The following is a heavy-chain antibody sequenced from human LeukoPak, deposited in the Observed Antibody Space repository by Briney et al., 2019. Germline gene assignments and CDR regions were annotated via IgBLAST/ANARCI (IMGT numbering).Heavy chain of an antibody. D-gene: IGHD6-19*01. J-gene: IGHJ4*02. CDR3: ARSLGWYDY. Sequence: GGSLRLSCVASGFTISDYWMHWVRQGPEKGLVWVSRISSDGSSTSYADSMKGRFTISRDNAKNTLYLQMSSLRAEDTAVYYCARSLGWYDYWGQGTLVTVSS. CDR1: GFTISDYW. CDR2: ISSDGSST. V-gene: IGHV3-74*01.